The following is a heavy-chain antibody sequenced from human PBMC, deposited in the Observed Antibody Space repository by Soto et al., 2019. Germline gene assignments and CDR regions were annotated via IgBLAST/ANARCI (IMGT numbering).Heavy chain of an antibody. CDR2: IIPIFGTA. CDR3: ARDYYGLTSGWFDP. J-gene: IGHJ5*02. V-gene: IGHV1-69*13. D-gene: IGHD3-10*01. Sequence: SVKVSCKASGGTFSSYAISWVRQAPGQGLEWMGGIIPIFGTANYAQKFQGRVTITADESTSTAYMELSSLRSEDTAVYYCARDYYGLTSGWFDPWGQGTRVTVS. CDR1: GGTFSSYA.